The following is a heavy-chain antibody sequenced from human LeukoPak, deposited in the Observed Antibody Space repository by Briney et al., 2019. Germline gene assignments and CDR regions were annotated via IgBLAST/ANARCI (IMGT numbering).Heavy chain of an antibody. Sequence: SETLSLTCTASGGSISSYFWSWIRQPPGKGLEWIGYIYYSGSTKYNPSLKSRVTMSVDTSKNQFSLKLSSVTAADTAVYYCARIDRAVAGTIDYWGQGTLVTVSS. V-gene: IGHV4-59*08. CDR3: ARIDRAVAGTIDY. CDR1: GGSISSYF. D-gene: IGHD6-19*01. J-gene: IGHJ4*02. CDR2: IYYSGST.